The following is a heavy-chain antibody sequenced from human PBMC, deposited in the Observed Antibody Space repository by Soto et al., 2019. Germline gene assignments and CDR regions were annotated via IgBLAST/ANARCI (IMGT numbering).Heavy chain of an antibody. CDR1: GFTFSNAW. D-gene: IGHD3-16*01. CDR2: IKSRADGGTA. J-gene: IGHJ4*02. CDR3: STLGGNLGAFDH. Sequence: EVQLVESGGGLVKPGGSLRLSCAASGFTFSNAWMSWVRQAPGKGLEWVGRIKSRADGGTADHAAPVKGRFATSRDYSKNTLCLQMNRLKTEDTAVYYCSTLGGNLGAFDHWGQGTLVTVSS. V-gene: IGHV3-15*01.